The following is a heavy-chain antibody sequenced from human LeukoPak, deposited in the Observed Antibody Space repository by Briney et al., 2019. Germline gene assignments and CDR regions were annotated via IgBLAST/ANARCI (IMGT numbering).Heavy chain of an antibody. CDR3: ARRGLYCTNGVCYTPADW. Sequence: SVKVSCKASGYTFTSYGISWVRQAPGQGLEWMGWISAHNGNTNYAQKLQGRVTMTTDTSTSTAYMELRSLRSDDTAVYYCARRGLYCTNGVCYTPADWWGQGTLVTVSS. V-gene: IGHV1-18*01. J-gene: IGHJ4*02. CDR2: ISAHNGNT. D-gene: IGHD2-8*01. CDR1: GYTFTSYG.